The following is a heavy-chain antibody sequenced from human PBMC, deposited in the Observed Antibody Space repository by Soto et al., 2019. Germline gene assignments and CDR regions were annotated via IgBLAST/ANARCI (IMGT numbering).Heavy chain of an antibody. J-gene: IGHJ6*02. CDR2: ISYDGSNK. CDR3: ARGVLRFFYGMDV. D-gene: IGHD4-17*01. Sequence: PGGSLRLSCAASGFTFSRYAMHWVRQAPGKGLEWVAVISYDGSNKYYADSVKGRFTISRDNSRNTLYVQMNSLRAEDTAVYYCARGVLRFFYGMDVWGQGTTVTVSS. V-gene: IGHV3-30-3*01. CDR1: GFTFSRYA.